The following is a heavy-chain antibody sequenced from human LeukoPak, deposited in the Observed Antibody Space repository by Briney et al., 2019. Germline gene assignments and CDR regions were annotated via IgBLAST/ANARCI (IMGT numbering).Heavy chain of an antibody. D-gene: IGHD6-13*01. CDR1: GYTFTSYA. CDR2: INAGNGNT. J-gene: IGHJ5*02. V-gene: IGHV1-3*01. Sequence: ASMKVSCKASGYTFTSYAMHWVRQAPGQRLEWMGWINAGNGNTKYSQKFQGRVTITRDTSASTAYMELSSLRSEDTAVYYCARDRLSFSSSINWFDPWGQGTLVTVSS. CDR3: ARDRLSFSSSINWFDP.